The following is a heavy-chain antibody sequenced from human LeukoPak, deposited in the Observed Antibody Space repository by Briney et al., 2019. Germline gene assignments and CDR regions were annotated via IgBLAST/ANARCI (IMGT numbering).Heavy chain of an antibody. CDR3: ASRDGWSGSYHGFDP. Sequence: SETLSLTCTVSGGSISSYYWSWIRQPAGKGLEWIGRIYSSGSTNYNPSLKSRVTMSVDMSKNQFSLKLSSVTAADTAVYYCASRDGWSGSYHGFDPWGQGTLVTVSS. CDR1: GGSISSYY. J-gene: IGHJ5*02. CDR2: IYSSGST. D-gene: IGHD1-26*01. V-gene: IGHV4-4*07.